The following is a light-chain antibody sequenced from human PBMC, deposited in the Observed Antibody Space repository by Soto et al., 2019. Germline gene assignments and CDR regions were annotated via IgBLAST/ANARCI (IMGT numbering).Light chain of an antibody. V-gene: IGKV1-5*03. CDR2: QAS. Sequence: DIQMTQSPSTLSASVGDRVTITCRASQSISTSLAWYQQKPGIAPKLLIYQASSLKSGVPSRFSGSGSGTEFTLTISSLQPDDFATYYCQQYNSYRTFGQGTKVDIK. CDR1: QSISTS. CDR3: QQYNSYRT. J-gene: IGKJ1*01.